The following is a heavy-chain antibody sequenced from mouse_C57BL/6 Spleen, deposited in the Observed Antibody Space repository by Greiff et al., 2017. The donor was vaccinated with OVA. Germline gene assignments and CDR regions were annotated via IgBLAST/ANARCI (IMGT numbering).Heavy chain of an antibody. CDR1: GYTFTSYG. Sequence: VQLQQSGAELARPGASVKLSCKASGYTFTSYGISWVKQRTGQGLEWIGEIYPRSGNTYYNEKFKGKATLTADKSSSTAYMELRSLTSEDSAVYFCARGEIYDGYPGAMDYWGQGTSVTVSS. CDR2: IYPRSGNT. J-gene: IGHJ4*01. CDR3: ARGEIYDGYPGAMDY. D-gene: IGHD2-3*01. V-gene: IGHV1-81*01.